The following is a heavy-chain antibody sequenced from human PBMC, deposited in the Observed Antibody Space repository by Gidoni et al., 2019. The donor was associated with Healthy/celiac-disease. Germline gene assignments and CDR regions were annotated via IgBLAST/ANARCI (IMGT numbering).Heavy chain of an antibody. CDR2: SNPGGGST. D-gene: IGHD1-26*01. CDR3: ARGEWELLSYFDY. J-gene: IGHJ4*02. CDR1: GYTFTSYY. Sequence: VQLVQSGAELKKPGSSVKVSCKASGYTFTSYYMHWVRQAPGQGLECMGISNPGGGSTSYAQKFQGRVTMTRDTSTSTVYMELSSLRSEDTAVYYCARGEWELLSYFDYWGQGTLVTVSS. V-gene: IGHV1-46*01.